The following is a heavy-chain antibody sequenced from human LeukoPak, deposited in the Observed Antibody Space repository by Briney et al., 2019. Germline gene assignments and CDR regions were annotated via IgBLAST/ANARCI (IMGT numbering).Heavy chain of an antibody. CDR3: ARFAGAPYYFDY. Sequence: GGTLRLTGAASGFTFSSYSMNRVRQAPGKELQWVSSISSSSSYIYYADSVKGRFTISRDNAKNSLYLQMNSLRAEDTAVYYCARFAGAPYYFDYWGQGTLVTVSS. D-gene: IGHD3-16*01. CDR1: GFTFSSYS. J-gene: IGHJ4*02. CDR2: ISSSSSYI. V-gene: IGHV3-21*01.